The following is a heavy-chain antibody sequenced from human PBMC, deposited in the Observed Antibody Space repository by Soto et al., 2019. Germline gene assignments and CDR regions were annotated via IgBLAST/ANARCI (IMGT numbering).Heavy chain of an antibody. CDR2: IIPILGIA. J-gene: IGHJ4*02. D-gene: IGHD3-22*01. CDR3: ARAQYYDSSGYYYVFDY. V-gene: IGHV1-69*02. CDR1: GGTFSSYT. Sequence: QVQLVQSGAEVKKPGSSVKVSCKASGGTFSSYTISWVRQAPGQGLEWMGRIIPILGIANYAQKFQGRVTITADKSTSTAYMGLRSLRSEDTAVYYCARAQYYDSSGYYYVFDYWGQGTLVTVSS.